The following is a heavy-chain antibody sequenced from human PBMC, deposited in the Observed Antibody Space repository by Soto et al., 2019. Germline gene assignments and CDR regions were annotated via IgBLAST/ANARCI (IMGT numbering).Heavy chain of an antibody. CDR1: GYTFTSYG. Sequence: RASVKVSCKASGYTFTSYGISWVRQAPGQGLEWMGWISAYNGNTNYAQKLQGRVTMTTDTSTSTAYMELRSLRSDDTAVYYCARDLGDILTGYYTDRFDYWGQGTLVTVS. CDR2: ISAYNGNT. J-gene: IGHJ4*02. D-gene: IGHD3-9*01. CDR3: ARDLGDILTGYYTDRFDY. V-gene: IGHV1-18*04.